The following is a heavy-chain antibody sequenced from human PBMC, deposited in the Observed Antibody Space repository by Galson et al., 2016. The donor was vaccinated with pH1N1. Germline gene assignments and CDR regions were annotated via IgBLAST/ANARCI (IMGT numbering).Heavy chain of an antibody. D-gene: IGHD6-6*01. J-gene: IGHJ4*02. V-gene: IGHV3-74*01. CDR1: GFTFSNYW. CDR3: AKLASYSTSSVASYFDS. Sequence: SLRLSCAASGFTFSNYWMHWVRQAPGKGLVWVSHINSDGSRTDYADSVKGRFTISRDNAKNTLYLQMNSLRAEDTAVYYCAKLASYSTSSVASYFDSWGQGTLVTVSS. CDR2: INSDGSRT.